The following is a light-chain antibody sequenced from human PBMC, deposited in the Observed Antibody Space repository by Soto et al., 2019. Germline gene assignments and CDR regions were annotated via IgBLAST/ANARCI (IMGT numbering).Light chain of an antibody. CDR1: SGHSSYA. V-gene: IGLV4-69*01. CDR3: QTWGTGNVV. Sequence: QLVPTQSPSASASLGASVKLTCTLSSGHSSYAIAWHQQQPEKGPRYLMKLNSDGSHSKGDGIPDRFSGSSSGAERYLTISSLQSEDEADYYCQTWGTGNVVFGGGTKLTVL. CDR2: LNSDGSH. J-gene: IGLJ2*01.